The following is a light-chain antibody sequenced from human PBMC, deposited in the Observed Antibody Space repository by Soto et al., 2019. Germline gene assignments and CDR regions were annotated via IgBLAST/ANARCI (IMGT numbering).Light chain of an antibody. CDR3: AAWDDSLSGRV. J-gene: IGLJ3*02. CDR2: RSN. CDR1: SSNIGSNS. V-gene: IGLV1-47*01. Sequence: QPVLTQPPSASGTPGQRVTISCSGSSSNIGSNSIYWYQQLPGTAPKLLIYRSNQRPSGVPDRFSGSKSGTSASLAISGLRSEDEADYYCAAWDDSLSGRVFGGGTKLTVL.